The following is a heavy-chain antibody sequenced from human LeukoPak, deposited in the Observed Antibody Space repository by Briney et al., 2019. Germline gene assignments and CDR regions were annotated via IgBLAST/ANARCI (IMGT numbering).Heavy chain of an antibody. J-gene: IGHJ4*02. D-gene: IGHD2-15*01. CDR1: GYTLTELS. Sequence: ASVKVSCKVSGYTLTELSMHWVRQAPGKGLEWMGGFDPEDGETIYAQKFQGRVTMTEDTSTDTAYMELSSLRSEDTAVYYCATNLEYCSGGSCGFDYWGQGTLVTVSS. CDR2: FDPEDGET. CDR3: ATNLEYCSGGSCGFDY. V-gene: IGHV1-24*01.